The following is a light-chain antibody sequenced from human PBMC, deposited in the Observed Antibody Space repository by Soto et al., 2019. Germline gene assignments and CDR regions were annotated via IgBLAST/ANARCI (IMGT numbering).Light chain of an antibody. V-gene: IGKV3-20*01. Sequence: EIVLTQSPGTLSLSPGERATLSCRASQSVSSSYLAWYQQKPGRAPRLLIYGASSRATGIPDRFSGSGSGTDFTLTISRLEPEDFAVYYCQQYGSSRKWTFGQGTKVDIK. CDR3: QQYGSSRKWT. J-gene: IGKJ1*01. CDR2: GAS. CDR1: QSVSSSY.